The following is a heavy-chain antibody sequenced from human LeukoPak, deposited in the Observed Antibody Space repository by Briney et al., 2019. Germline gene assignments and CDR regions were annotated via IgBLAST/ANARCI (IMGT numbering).Heavy chain of an antibody. CDR3: AKGHSSSSSWIDY. J-gene: IGHJ4*02. CDR1: GFIFSSYP. D-gene: IGHD6-6*01. V-gene: IGHV3-33*06. CDR2: IWYDGSNK. Sequence: QPGGSLRLSCAASGFIFSSYPMSWVRQAPGKGLEWVAVIWYDGSNKYYADSVKGRFTISRDNSKNTLYLQMNSLRAEDTAVYYCAKGHSSSSSWIDYWGQGTLVTVSS.